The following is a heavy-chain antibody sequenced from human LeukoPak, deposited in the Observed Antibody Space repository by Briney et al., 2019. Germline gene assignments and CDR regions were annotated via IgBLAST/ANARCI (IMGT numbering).Heavy chain of an antibody. Sequence: GGSLRLSCAASGFIFSTYGMHWVRQAPGKGLEWVAVISNDGNEKYHADSVKGRFTISRDNSKNTLYLQMNSLRAEDMAVYYWAKDLRSAAIGWWYYFTYGAQGTLVTVSP. J-gene: IGHJ4*02. CDR3: AKDLRSAAIGWWYYFTY. D-gene: IGHD2-15*01. CDR2: ISNDGNEK. CDR1: GFIFSTYG. V-gene: IGHV3-30*18.